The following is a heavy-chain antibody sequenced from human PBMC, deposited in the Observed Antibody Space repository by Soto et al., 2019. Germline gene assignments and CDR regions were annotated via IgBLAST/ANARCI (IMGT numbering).Heavy chain of an antibody. J-gene: IGHJ6*02. CDR1: GFTFSSYS. CDR2: ISSSSSTI. Sequence: EVQLVESGGGLVQPGGSLRLSCAASGFTFSSYSMNWVRQAPGKGLEWVSYISSSSSTIYYADSVKGRFTISRDNAKNSLYLQMNSLRDEDTAVYYCARDHVTTFLVVNYYGMDVWGQGTTVTVSS. D-gene: IGHD4-4*01. CDR3: ARDHVTTFLVVNYYGMDV. V-gene: IGHV3-48*02.